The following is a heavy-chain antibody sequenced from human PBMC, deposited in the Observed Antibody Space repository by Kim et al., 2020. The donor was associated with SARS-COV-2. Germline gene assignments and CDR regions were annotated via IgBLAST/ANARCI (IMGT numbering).Heavy chain of an antibody. CDR1: GGSISSSSYY. J-gene: IGHJ5*02. V-gene: IGHV4-39*01. CDR3: ARLLWVVAATLVWFDP. D-gene: IGHD2-15*01. CDR2: IYYSGST. Sequence: SETLSLTCTVSGGSISSSSYYWGWIRQPPGKGLEWIGSIYYSGSTYYNPSLKSRVTISVDTSKNQFSLKLSSVTAADTAVYYCARLLWVVAATLVWFDPWGQGTLVTVSS.